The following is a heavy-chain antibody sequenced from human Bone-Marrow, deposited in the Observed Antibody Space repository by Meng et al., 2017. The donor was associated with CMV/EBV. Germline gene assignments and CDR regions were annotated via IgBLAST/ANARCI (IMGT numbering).Heavy chain of an antibody. V-gene: IGHV1-46*01. CDR1: GYTFTSYD. CDR3: AREYRSSSDY. Sequence: ASVKVSCKASGYTFTSYDINWVRQATGQGLEWMGIINKNDGTANYVQKFQGRVTMTRDTSTSKIYMELSSLRSEDTAVYLCAREYRSSSDYWGQGTLVNVPS. D-gene: IGHD6-6*01. CDR2: INKNDGTA. J-gene: IGHJ4*02.